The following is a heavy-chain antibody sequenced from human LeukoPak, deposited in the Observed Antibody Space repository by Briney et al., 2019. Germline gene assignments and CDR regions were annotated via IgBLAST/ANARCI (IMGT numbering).Heavy chain of an antibody. Sequence: GGSLRLSCAASGFTFSSYSMNWVRQAPGKGLEWVSSISSSSSYIYYADSVKGRFTISRDNAKNSLYLQMNSLRAEDTAVYYCARALVPAAILDYWGRGTLVTVSS. CDR1: GFTFSSYS. CDR3: ARALVPAAILDY. D-gene: IGHD2-2*02. J-gene: IGHJ4*02. V-gene: IGHV3-21*01. CDR2: ISSSSSYI.